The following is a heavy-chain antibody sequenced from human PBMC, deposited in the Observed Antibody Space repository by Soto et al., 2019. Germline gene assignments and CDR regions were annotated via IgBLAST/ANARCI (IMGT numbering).Heavy chain of an antibody. CDR2: IYNIGST. V-gene: IGHV4-59*08. CDR1: GGSISSYY. Sequence: LSLTCTVSGGSISSYYWSWIRQPPGKGLEWIGNIYNIGSTNYNPSLKSRVSISGDTSKSQFSLKLDSVTAADTAVYYCARHKLLGSPYYFDYWGQGTLVTVSS. CDR3: ARHKLLGSPYYFDY. D-gene: IGHD3-3*02. J-gene: IGHJ4*02.